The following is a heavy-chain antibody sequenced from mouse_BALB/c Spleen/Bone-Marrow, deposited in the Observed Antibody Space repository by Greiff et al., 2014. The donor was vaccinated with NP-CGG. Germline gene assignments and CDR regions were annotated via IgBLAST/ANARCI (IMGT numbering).Heavy chain of an antibody. J-gene: IGHJ2*01. CDR3: ARLRRYYGYFDY. Sequence: VQLKQSGGGLVQPGGSRKLSCAASGFTFSSFGMHWVRQAPEKGLEWGAYISSGSSTIYYADTVKGRFTISRDNPKNTLFLQMTSLRSDDTAMYYCARLRRYYGYFDYWGQGTTLTVSS. V-gene: IGHV5-17*02. CDR1: GFTFSSFG. D-gene: IGHD1-1*01. CDR2: ISSGSSTI.